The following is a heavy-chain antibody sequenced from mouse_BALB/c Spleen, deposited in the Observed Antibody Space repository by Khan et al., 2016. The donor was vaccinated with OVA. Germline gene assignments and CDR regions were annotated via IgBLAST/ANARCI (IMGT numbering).Heavy chain of an antibody. J-gene: IGHJ3*01. CDR1: GFSLNNYS. D-gene: IGHD2-14*01. CDR2: IWSAGST. CDR3: GVRGYGYDRGDVFAY. V-gene: IGHV2-2*02. Sequence: QVQLKQSGPGLVQPSQSLSLTCTVSGFSLNNYSVHWVRQSPGKGLEWLGVIWSAGSTDYNAAFISRMTISKDNSRNQIFFRMNSLQPNATAISYCGVRGYGYDRGDVFAYWGQGTLVTVSA.